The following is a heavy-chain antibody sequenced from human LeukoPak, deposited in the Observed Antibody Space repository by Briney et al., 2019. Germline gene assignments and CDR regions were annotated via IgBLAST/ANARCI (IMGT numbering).Heavy chain of an antibody. J-gene: IGHJ4*02. Sequence: ASVKVSCKASGYTFTGYYIHWVRQAPGQGLEWMGWINPHSGGTNYAQKFQARVTMTRDTSINTAYMELSRLRSDDTAVYYCSRVPLGGYDIDYWGQGTLVTVSS. CDR2: INPHSGGT. CDR1: GYTFTGYY. CDR3: SRVPLGGYDIDY. D-gene: IGHD5-12*01. V-gene: IGHV1-2*02.